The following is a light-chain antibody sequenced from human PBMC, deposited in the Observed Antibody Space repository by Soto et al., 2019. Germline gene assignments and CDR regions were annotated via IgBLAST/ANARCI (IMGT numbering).Light chain of an antibody. V-gene: IGKV3-15*01. CDR1: QSISTN. J-gene: IGKJ1*01. CDR2: DAS. CDR3: QQYNHWWT. Sequence: EVVMTQSPAPLSVSPGERATLSCRASQSISTNLAWFQQKPGQAPRLLIFDASTRATGVPARFSGSGSGTEFTLIISRLQSEDFAVYYCQQYNHWWTFGQGTKVEIK.